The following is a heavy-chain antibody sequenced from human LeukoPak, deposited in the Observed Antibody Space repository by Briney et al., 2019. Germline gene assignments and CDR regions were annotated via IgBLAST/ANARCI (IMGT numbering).Heavy chain of an antibody. CDR2: IYYSGST. J-gene: IGHJ4*02. CDR3: ARPAPGGYYFDY. D-gene: IGHD3-10*01. Sequence: SEALSLTCTVSGGTISSSSYYWGWLRQPPGKGLEWIGSIYYSGSTYYNPSLKSRVTISVDTSKNQFSLKLSSVTAADTAVYYCARPAPGGYYFDYWGQGTLVTVSS. V-gene: IGHV4-39*01. CDR1: GGTISSSSYY.